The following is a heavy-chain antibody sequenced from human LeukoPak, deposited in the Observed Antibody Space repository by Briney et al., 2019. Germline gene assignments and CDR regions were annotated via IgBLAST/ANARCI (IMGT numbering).Heavy chain of an antibody. V-gene: IGHV1-18*01. Sequence: ASVKVSCKASGYAFSSHPVTWVRQAPGQGLEWMGWISAYSGNTSYAQRFQGRVTMSTETSTNTAYMELSGLRSEDTAVYYCARDQEGFDYWGQGTQVTVSS. CDR2: ISAYSGNT. J-gene: IGHJ4*02. CDR1: GYAFSSHP. CDR3: ARDQEGFDY.